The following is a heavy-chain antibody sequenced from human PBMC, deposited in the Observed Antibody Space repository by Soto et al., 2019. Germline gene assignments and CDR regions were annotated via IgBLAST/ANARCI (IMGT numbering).Heavy chain of an antibody. V-gene: IGHV1-2*02. Sequence: RASVKVSCKASGYIFTAYSMHWVRQAPGQGLEWVGWFNPNSGDTIYAQKFQGRVTLTGDTSISTAYMELYSLTSDDTAVYYCAREASAVISLDYWGQETLVTVSS. J-gene: IGHJ4*02. CDR2: FNPNSGDT. CDR3: AREASAVISLDY. D-gene: IGHD6-19*01. CDR1: GYIFTAYS.